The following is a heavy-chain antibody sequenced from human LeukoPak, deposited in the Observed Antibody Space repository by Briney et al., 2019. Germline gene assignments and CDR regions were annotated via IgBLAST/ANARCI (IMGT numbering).Heavy chain of an antibody. CDR1: GFTFSSYS. Sequence: GGSLRLSCAASGFTFSSYSMNWVRQAPGKGLEWVSSISSSSSHIYYADSVKGRFTISRDNAKNSLYLQMNSLRAEDTAVYYCAREGLRYYYDSSGYYAFDYWGQGTLVTVSS. J-gene: IGHJ4*02. CDR2: ISSSSSHI. CDR3: AREGLRYYYDSSGYYAFDY. D-gene: IGHD3-22*01. V-gene: IGHV3-21*01.